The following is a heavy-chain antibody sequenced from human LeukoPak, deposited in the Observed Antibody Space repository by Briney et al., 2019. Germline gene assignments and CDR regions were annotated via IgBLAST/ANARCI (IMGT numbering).Heavy chain of an antibody. V-gene: IGHV4-39*01. J-gene: IGHJ4*02. CDR1: GGSISSSSYY. CDR2: IYYSGST. D-gene: IGHD2-2*01. CDR3: ARHKRRGVVPAADFDY. Sequence: PSETLSLTCTVSGGSISSSSYYWGWIRQPPGKGLEWIGSIYYSGSTYYNPSLKSRVTISVDTSKNQFSLKLSSVTAADTAVYYCARHKRRGVVPAADFDYWGQGTLATVSS.